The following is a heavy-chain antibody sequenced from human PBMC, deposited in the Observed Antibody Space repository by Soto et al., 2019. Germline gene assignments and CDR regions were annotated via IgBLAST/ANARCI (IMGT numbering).Heavy chain of an antibody. D-gene: IGHD2-15*01. V-gene: IGHV3-23*01. CDR3: AKICSGGSCYSPY. CDR1: GFTFSSYA. CDR2: ISGTGTTT. J-gene: IGHJ4*02. Sequence: PGGSLRLSCAASGFTFSSYAMTWVRQAPGKGLEWVSTISGTGTTTYYADSVKGRFTISRDNSKNTLYLQMNSLRAEDTAVYYCAKICSGGSCYSPYWGQGTLVTVSS.